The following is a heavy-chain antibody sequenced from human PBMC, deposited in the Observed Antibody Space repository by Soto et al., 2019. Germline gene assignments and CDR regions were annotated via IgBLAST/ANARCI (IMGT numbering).Heavy chain of an antibody. CDR2: IDYDGTTT. CDR3: TRGPRASSGGTGAY. Sequence: EVLLVESGGGLVQPGGSLRLSCAASGFSFDSYWMHWVRQAPGQGPMWVSRIDYDGTTTNYADSEKGRFTISRDNAKSTLYLQMNSLRPEDTAVYYCTRGPRASSGGTGAYWGKGTLVTVSS. CDR1: GFSFDSYW. D-gene: IGHD2-2*01. J-gene: IGHJ1*01. V-gene: IGHV3-74*01.